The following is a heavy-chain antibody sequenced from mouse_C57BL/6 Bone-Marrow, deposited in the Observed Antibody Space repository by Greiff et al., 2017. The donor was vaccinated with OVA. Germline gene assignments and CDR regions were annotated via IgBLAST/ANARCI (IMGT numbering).Heavy chain of an antibody. Sequence: QVQLKESDAELVKPGASVKISCKVSGYTFTDHTIHWMKQRPEQGLEWIGYIYPRDGSTKYNEKFKGKATLTADKSSSTAYMQLNSLTSEDSAVYFCARNADYDYPYYYAMDYWGQGTSVTVSS. D-gene: IGHD2-4*01. CDR2: IYPRDGST. CDR3: ARNADYDYPYYYAMDY. CDR1: GYTFTDHT. V-gene: IGHV1-78*01. J-gene: IGHJ4*01.